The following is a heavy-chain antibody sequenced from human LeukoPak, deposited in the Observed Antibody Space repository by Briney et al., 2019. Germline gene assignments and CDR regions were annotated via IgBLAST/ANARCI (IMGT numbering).Heavy chain of an antibody. CDR2: ISAYNGNT. Sequence: EASVKVSCKASGYTFTSYGISWVRQAPGQGLEWMGWISAYNGNTNYAQKLQGRVTMTTDTSTSTAYMELRSLRSDDTAVYYCAARPPYSGYEDGDYWGQGTLVTVSS. V-gene: IGHV1-18*01. CDR3: AARPPYSGYEDGDY. CDR1: GYTFTSYG. D-gene: IGHD5-12*01. J-gene: IGHJ4*02.